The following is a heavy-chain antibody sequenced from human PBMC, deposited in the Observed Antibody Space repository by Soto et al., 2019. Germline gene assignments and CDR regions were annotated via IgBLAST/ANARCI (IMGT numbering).Heavy chain of an antibody. J-gene: IGHJ4*02. CDR2: IYYRGSP. V-gene: IGHV4-39*01. Sequence: QLQLQESGPGLVKPSETLSLTCTVSGGSISSSSYYWGWIRQPPGQGLDWIGSIYYRGSPYYNPSLKRRVTIYGDTSKHQFSRKPSSATEAETSVYYCASTKLELRHLSVLAFDFWGQGTLVTVSS. CDR1: GGSISSSSYY. D-gene: IGHD1-7*01. CDR3: ASTKLELRHLSVLAFDF.